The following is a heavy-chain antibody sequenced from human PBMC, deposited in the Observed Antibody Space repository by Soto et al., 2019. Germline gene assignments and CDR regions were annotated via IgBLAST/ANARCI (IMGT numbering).Heavy chain of an antibody. CDR2: TYYRSKWYN. CDR3: ARRAYYYDSSGYYLIFDY. CDR1: GDSFSSNSAA. J-gene: IGHJ4*02. V-gene: IGHV6-1*01. D-gene: IGHD3-22*01. Sequence: SQTLSLTCAISGDSFSSNSAAWNWIRQSPSRGLEWLGRTYYRSKWYNDYAVSVKSRITINPDTSKNQFSLQLNSVTPEDTAVYYCARRAYYYDSSGYYLIFDYWGQGTLVTVSS.